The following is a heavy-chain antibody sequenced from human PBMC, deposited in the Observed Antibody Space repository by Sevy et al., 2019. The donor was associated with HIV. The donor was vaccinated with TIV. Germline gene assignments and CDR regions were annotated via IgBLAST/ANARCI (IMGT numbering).Heavy chain of an antibody. V-gene: IGHV3-43D*03. Sequence: GGSLRLSCAASGFTFDDYAMHWVRQAPGKGLEWVSLISWDGGSTYYADSVKGWFTISRDNSKNSLYLQMNSLRAEDTALYYCAKGISSGWYGAYYYYYYGMDVWGQGTTVTVSS. CDR2: ISWDGGST. J-gene: IGHJ6*02. D-gene: IGHD6-19*01. CDR3: AKGISSGWYGAYYYYYYGMDV. CDR1: GFTFDDYA.